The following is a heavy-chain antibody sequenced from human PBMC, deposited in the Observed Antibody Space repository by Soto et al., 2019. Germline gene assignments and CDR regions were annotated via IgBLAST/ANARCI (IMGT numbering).Heavy chain of an antibody. J-gene: IGHJ4*02. V-gene: IGHV4-59*08. CDR2: IYYSGST. CDR1: GGSISSYY. CDR3: ARHRRNSDWNLDN. D-gene: IGHD1-1*01. Sequence: SETLSLTCTVSGGSISSYYWSWIRQPPGKGLEWIGYIYYSGSTNYNPSLKSRVTMSVDTSKNQFSLKLRSVTAADTAVYYCARHRRNSDWNLDNWGQGTLVTVSS.